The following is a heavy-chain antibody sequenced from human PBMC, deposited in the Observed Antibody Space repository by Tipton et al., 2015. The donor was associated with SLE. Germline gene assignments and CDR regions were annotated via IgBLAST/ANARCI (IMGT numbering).Heavy chain of an antibody. J-gene: IGHJ4*02. CDR1: GGSISSYY. CDR3: ARGGAVAKDFDY. Sequence: LRLSCTVSGGSISSYYWSWIRQPAGKGLEWIGRIYTSGSTNYNPSLKSRVTMSVDTSKNQFPLKLSSVTAADTAVYYCARGGAVAKDFDYWGQGTLVTVSS. D-gene: IGHD6-19*01. CDR2: IYTSGST. V-gene: IGHV4-4*07.